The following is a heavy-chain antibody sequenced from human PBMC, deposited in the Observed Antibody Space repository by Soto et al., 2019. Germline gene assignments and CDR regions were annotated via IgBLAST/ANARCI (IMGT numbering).Heavy chain of an antibody. CDR2: INNDGTIT. J-gene: IGHJ6*02. Sequence: EEQLVESGGGLVQPGGSLRLSCAASGFIISNYWMHWVRQDPGKGLVWASRINNDGTITTYADSVKGRFTISRDTVKNTLYLQMNSLRVEDTAIYYCVRGSLYSGLDVWGRGTTVTVSS. V-gene: IGHV3-74*01. CDR1: GFIISNYW. CDR3: VRGSLYSGLDV.